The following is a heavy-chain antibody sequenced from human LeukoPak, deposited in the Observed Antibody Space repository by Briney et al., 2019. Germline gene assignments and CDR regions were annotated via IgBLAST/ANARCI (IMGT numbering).Heavy chain of an antibody. CDR1: GYTFTSYG. V-gene: IGHV1-18*04. CDR3: ARDLRIAVAGRVFDY. CDR2: ISAYNGNT. J-gene: IGHJ4*02. Sequence: ASVKVSCKASGYTFTSYGISWVRQAPGQGLEWMGWISAYNGNTNYAQKLQGRVTMTTGTSTSTAYMELRSLRSDDTAVYYCARDLRIAVAGRVFDYWGQGTLVTVSS. D-gene: IGHD6-19*01.